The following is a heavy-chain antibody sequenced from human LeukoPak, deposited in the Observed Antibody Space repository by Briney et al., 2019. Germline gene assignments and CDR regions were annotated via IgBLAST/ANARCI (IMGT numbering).Heavy chain of an antibody. CDR1: GFTFSSYA. J-gene: IGHJ4*02. V-gene: IGHV3-23*01. CDR2: ISGSGGST. D-gene: IGHD6-19*01. CDR3: AKDAPRLAVAATRAFLFDY. Sequence: PGGSLRLSCAASGFTFSSYAMSWVRQAPGKGLEWVSAISGSGGSTYYADSVKGRFTISRDNSKNTLYLQMNSLRAEDTAVYYCAKDAPRLAVAATRAFLFDYWGQGTLVTVSS.